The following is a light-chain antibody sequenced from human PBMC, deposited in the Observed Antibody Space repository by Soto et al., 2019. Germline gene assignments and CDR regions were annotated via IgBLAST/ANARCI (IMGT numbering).Light chain of an antibody. J-gene: IGKJ2*01. Sequence: EIVMTQSPATLSVSPGERATLSCRASQSVSGNLAWYQQKPGQAPRLLIYGASTRATGIPARFSGSGSGTEFPLTISSLQSEDFAVYSCQQYNNWPPITFGQGTKLEIK. CDR2: GAS. CDR3: QQYNNWPPIT. V-gene: IGKV3-15*01. CDR1: QSVSGN.